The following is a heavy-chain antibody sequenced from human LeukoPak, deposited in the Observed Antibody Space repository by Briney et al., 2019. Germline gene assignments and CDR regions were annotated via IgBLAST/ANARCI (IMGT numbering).Heavy chain of an antibody. Sequence: EGSLRLSCAASGFTFCSYAMSWVRQAPGKGLEWVSVISDSSGHTRYADSVKGRFTISRDNSKNTMFLQMNSRRAGDTAVYDCAKAPHSNNWSPYFWGQGTLVTVSS. J-gene: IGHJ4*02. V-gene: IGHV3-23*01. CDR1: GFTFCSYA. D-gene: IGHD6-13*01. CDR3: AKAPHSNNWSPYF. CDR2: ISDSSGHT.